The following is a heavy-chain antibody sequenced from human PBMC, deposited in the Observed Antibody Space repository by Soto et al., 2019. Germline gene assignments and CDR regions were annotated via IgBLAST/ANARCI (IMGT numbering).Heavy chain of an antibody. Sequence: QVQLVESGGGVVQPGRSLRLSCAASGFTFSSYAMHWVRQAPGKGLEWVAVISYDGSNKYYADSVKGRFTISRDNSKNTLYLQMNSLRAEDTVVYYCEGVWFGELLLDYWGQGTLVTVSS. J-gene: IGHJ4*02. CDR1: GFTFSSYA. CDR3: EGVWFGELLLDY. CDR2: ISYDGSNK. V-gene: IGHV3-30-3*01. D-gene: IGHD3-10*01.